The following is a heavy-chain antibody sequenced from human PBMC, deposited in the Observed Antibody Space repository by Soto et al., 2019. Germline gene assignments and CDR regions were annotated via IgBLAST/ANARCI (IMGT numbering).Heavy chain of an antibody. D-gene: IGHD3-22*01. CDR3: ARDRRITMIVVVPGGMDV. J-gene: IGHJ6*02. CDR2: ISYDGSNK. CDR1: GFTFSRYA. V-gene: IGHV3-30-3*01. Sequence: AGSLRLSCAASGFTFSRYAMHWVRQAPGKGLEWVAVISYDGSNKYYADSVKGRFTISRDNSKNTLYLQMNSLRAEDTAVYYCARDRRITMIVVVPGGMDVWGQGTTVTVSS.